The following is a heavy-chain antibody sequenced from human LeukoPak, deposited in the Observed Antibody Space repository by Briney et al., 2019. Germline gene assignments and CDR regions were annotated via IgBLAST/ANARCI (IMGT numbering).Heavy chain of an antibody. J-gene: IGHJ5*02. V-gene: IGHV4-39*01. CDR2: IYYSGST. CDR3: ARHLNWFDP. CDR1: GGSISSSSYY. Sequence: SETLSLTCTVSGGSISSSSYYWGWIRQPPGKGLEWIGSIYYSGSTYYNPSLKSRVTISVGTSENQFSLKLSSVTAADTAVYYCARHLNWFDPWGQGTLVTVSS.